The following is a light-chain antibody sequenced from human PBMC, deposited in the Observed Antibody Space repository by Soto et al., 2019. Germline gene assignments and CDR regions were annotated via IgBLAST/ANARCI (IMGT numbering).Light chain of an antibody. CDR1: GRDVGAYNY. Sequence: QSALTQPASVSGSPGQSITISCTGTGRDVGAYNYVSWYQQHPGKAPKLMVYDVTNRPSGVSDRFSGSKSGNTASLTISGLQAEDEADYFCSSHSNITPYVFGTGTKLTVL. J-gene: IGLJ1*01. CDR2: DVT. CDR3: SSHSNITPYV. V-gene: IGLV2-14*01.